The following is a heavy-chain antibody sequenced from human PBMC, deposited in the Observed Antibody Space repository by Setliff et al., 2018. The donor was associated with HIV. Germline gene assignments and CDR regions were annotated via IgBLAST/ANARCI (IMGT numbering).Heavy chain of an antibody. CDR1: GGYISSGDYY. J-gene: IGHJ2*01. CDR2: IYNSGST. Sequence: SETLSLTCTVSGGYISSGDYYWTWIRQPPGKGLEWIGYIYNSGSTYYEPSLRGRVTISIDRSKNQFSLKLNSVTAADTAVYYCARETNASGSLTAYWYFDLWGRGTLVTVSS. D-gene: IGHD3-10*01. V-gene: IGHV4-30-4*08. CDR3: ARETNASGSLTAYWYFDL.